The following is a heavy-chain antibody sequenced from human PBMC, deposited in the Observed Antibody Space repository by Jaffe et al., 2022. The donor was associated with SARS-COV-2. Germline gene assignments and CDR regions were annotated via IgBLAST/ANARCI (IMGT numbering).Heavy chain of an antibody. D-gene: IGHD3-9*01. CDR3: TTDEPTYYDILTGPGSRDY. CDR2: IKSKTDGGTT. Sequence: EVQLVESGGGLVKPGGSLRLSCAASGFTFSNAWMSWVRQAPGKGLEWVGRIKSKTDGGTTDYAAPVKGRFTISRDDSKNTLYLQMNSLKTEDTAVYYCTTDEPTYYDILTGPGSRDYWGQGTLVTVSS. V-gene: IGHV3-15*01. J-gene: IGHJ4*02. CDR1: GFTFSNAW.